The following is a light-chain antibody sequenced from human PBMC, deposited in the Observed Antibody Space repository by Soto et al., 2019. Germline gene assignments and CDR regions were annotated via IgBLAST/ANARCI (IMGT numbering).Light chain of an antibody. CDR2: AAS. V-gene: IGKV1-39*01. Sequence: DIQMTQSPSTLSASVGDRVTITCRASQSISSYLNWYQQKPGKAPNLLIYAASSLQSGVPSRFSGSGSGTDFTLTISSLQPEDFATYYCQQYYSYAWTFGQGTKVDIK. J-gene: IGKJ1*01. CDR1: QSISSY. CDR3: QQYYSYAWT.